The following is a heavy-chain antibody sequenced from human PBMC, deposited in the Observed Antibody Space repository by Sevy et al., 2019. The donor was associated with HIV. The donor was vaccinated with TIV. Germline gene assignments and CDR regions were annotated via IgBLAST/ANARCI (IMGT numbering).Heavy chain of an antibody. CDR2: ISYDGSNK. Sequence: GGSLRLSCAASGFTFSSYGMHWVRQAPGKGLEWVAVISYDGSNKYYGDSVKGRFTISRDNSKNTLSLEMNSLRTEDTAMYFCAKDYSGSFYFHYYCMDVWGQGTTVTVSS. CDR1: GFTFSSYG. CDR3: AKDYSGSFYFHYYCMDV. J-gene: IGHJ6*02. D-gene: IGHD6-13*01. V-gene: IGHV3-30*18.